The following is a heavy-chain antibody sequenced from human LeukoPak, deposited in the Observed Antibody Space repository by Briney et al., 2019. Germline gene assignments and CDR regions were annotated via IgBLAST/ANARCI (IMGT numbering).Heavy chain of an antibody. D-gene: IGHD6-6*01. V-gene: IGHV3-33*01. CDR1: GFTFTNYG. Sequence: RRSLRLSWAASGFTFTNYGMHWVRQAPGKGLEWVANIWYDGSQEYYADTVKGRFTISRDISKNTLYLQMNSLRAEDTAVYYCARDLAAARLDFRGQGTLVTVSS. CDR3: ARDLAAARLDF. CDR2: IWYDGSQE. J-gene: IGHJ4*02.